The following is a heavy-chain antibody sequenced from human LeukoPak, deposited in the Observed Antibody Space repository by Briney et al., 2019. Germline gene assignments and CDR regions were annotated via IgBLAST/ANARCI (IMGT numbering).Heavy chain of an antibody. D-gene: IGHD1-26*01. V-gene: IGHV3-64*01. J-gene: IGHJ3*02. Sequence: GGSLRLSCAASGFTFSNSAMQWVRQAPGKGPEYVSAITSNGDRTYYANSVKGRFTIARDNSKNTLYLQMGSLRAKDMAVYYCARVGSWDAFDIWGQGTMVTVSS. CDR2: ITSNGDRT. CDR1: GFTFSNSA. CDR3: ARVGSWDAFDI.